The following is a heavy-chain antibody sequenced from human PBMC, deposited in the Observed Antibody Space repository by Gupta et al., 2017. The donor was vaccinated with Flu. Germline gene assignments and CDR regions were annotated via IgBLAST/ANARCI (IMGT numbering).Heavy chain of an antibody. CDR1: GFPFGASA. CDR2: INHNGKST. J-gene: IGHJ4*02. CDR3: ASRGWNRIASFDS. V-gene: IGHV3-23*05. Sequence: EWQLLGSGGGLLQRGGSLGLSGAAPGFPFGASALTWVRQAPGKGLGWVSIINHNGKSTHYADFVKGRFTISRDDSKSTLYLQMNNLGVEDTAVYYCASRGWNRIASFDSWGQGTLVTVSS. D-gene: IGHD6-19*01.